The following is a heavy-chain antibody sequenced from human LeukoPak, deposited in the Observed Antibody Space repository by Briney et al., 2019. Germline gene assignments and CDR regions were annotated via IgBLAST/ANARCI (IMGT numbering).Heavy chain of an antibody. CDR3: ARETTTLDY. D-gene: IGHD1-26*01. Sequence: PGGSLRLSCAASGFTVSTNYMSWVRQAPGKGLEWGAVIWYDGSNKFYADSVKGRFTISRDNSKNTLYLQMNSLRAEDTAVYYCARETTTLDYWGQGTLVTVSS. V-gene: IGHV3-33*08. J-gene: IGHJ4*02. CDR2: IWYDGSNK. CDR1: GFTVSTNY.